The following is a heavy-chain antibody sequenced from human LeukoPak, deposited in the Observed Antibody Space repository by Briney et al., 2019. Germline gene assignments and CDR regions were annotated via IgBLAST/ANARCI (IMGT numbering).Heavy chain of an antibody. V-gene: IGHV4-31*03. CDR1: GGSINSGGYY. D-gene: IGHD2-2*01. CDR3: ARDSRDCRSTSCYYPYYYGMDV. J-gene: IGHJ6*02. Sequence: SQTLSLTCTVSGGSINSGGYYWSWIRQHPGEGLEWIGYIYYSGSTYYNPSLKSRVTISVGTSKNQFSLKLSSVTAADTAVYYCARDSRDCRSTSCYYPYYYGMDVWGQGTTVTVSS. CDR2: IYYSGST.